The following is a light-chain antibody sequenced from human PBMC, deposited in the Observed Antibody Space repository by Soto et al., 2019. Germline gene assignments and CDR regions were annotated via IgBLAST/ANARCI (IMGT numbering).Light chain of an antibody. CDR1: SSNISNNY. CDR3: GTWDSSLSAYV. Sequence: QSALTQPPSVSAAPGQKVTISCSGSSSNISNNYVSWYQQLPGTAPKLLIYDNNKRPSGIPDRFSDSKSGTSATLAITGLQTGDEADYYCGTWDSSLSAYVFGTGTKVTGL. V-gene: IGLV1-51*01. J-gene: IGLJ1*01. CDR2: DNN.